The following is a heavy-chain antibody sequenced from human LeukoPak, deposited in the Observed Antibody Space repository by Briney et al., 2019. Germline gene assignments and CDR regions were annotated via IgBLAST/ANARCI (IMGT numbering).Heavy chain of an antibody. Sequence: GVSVKVSCKASGYTFTGYYMHWVRQAPGQGLEWMGWINPNSGGTNYAQKFQGRVTMTRDTSISTAYMELSRLRSDDTAVYYCARVTYSGSFYFDYWGQGALVTVSS. CDR1: GYTFTGYY. CDR2: INPNSGGT. V-gene: IGHV1-2*02. D-gene: IGHD1-26*01. CDR3: ARVTYSGSFYFDY. J-gene: IGHJ4*02.